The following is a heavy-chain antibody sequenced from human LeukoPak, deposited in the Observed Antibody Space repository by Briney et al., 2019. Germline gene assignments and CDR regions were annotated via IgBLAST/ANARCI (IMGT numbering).Heavy chain of an antibody. D-gene: IGHD2-8*01. CDR1: GFTVSSNY. V-gene: IGHV3-30*18. CDR2: ISYDGSNK. J-gene: IGHJ6*03. Sequence: GGSLRLSCAASGFTVSSNYMSWVRQAPGKGLEWVAVISYDGSNKYYADSVKGRFTISRDNSKNTLYLQMNSLRAEGTAVYYCANGYCTNGVCYPYYYFYMDVWGKGTTVTVSS. CDR3: ANGYCTNGVCYPYYYFYMDV.